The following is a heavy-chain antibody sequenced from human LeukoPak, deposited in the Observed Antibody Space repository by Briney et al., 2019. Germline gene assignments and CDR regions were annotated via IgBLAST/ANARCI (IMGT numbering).Heavy chain of an antibody. CDR1: GFTFSSYA. J-gene: IGHJ4*02. V-gene: IGHV3-30-3*01. CDR3: AKELTVTLWVYFDY. Sequence: GGSLRLSCAASGFTFSSYAMHWVRQAPGKGLEWVAIISYDGSNKYYADSVKGRFTISRDNSKNTLYLQMNSLRAEDTAVYYCAKELTVTLWVYFDYWGQGTLVTVSS. CDR2: ISYDGSNK. D-gene: IGHD4-17*01.